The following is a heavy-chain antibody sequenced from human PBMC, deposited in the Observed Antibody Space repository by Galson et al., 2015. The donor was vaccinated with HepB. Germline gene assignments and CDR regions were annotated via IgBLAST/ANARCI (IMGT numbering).Heavy chain of an antibody. V-gene: IGHV3-30*18. CDR3: AKNRNTYYDFWSGPDH. D-gene: IGHD3-3*01. CDR2: ISYYGRIK. Sequence: SLRLSCAASGFTLRSFGMHWVRQAPGKGLEWVASISYYGRIKHYGDSVKGRFPVSRDNSKHTLFLQMDNLRAEDTAVYFCAKNRNTYYDFWSGPDHWGQGTRVTVSS. CDR1: GFTLRSFG. J-gene: IGHJ5*02.